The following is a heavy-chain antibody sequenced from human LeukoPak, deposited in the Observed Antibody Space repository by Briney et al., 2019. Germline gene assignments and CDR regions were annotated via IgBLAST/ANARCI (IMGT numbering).Heavy chain of an antibody. J-gene: IGHJ4*02. D-gene: IGHD6-19*01. CDR1: GGSISSYY. V-gene: IGHV4-4*07. CDR3: AREVAGTSEFDY. CDR2: IYTSGST. Sequence: SETLSLTCAVSGGSISSYYWSWLRQPAGKGLEWIGRIYTSGSTNYNPSLESRVTMSVDTSKNQFSLKLRSMTAADTAVYHCAREVAGTSEFDYWGRGALVTVSS.